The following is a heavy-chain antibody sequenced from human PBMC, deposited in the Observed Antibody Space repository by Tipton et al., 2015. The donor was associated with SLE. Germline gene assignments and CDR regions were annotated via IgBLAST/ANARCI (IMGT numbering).Heavy chain of an antibody. D-gene: IGHD2-15*01. Sequence: VQLVQSGAEVKKPGESLKISCKGSGYSFTSYWIGWVRQMPGKGLEWMGIIYPGDSDTRYSPSFQGQVTISADKSISTAYLQWSSLKASDTAMYYCASLRCSGGSCYSQDAFDIWGQGTMVTVSS. CDR2: IYPGDSDT. J-gene: IGHJ3*02. V-gene: IGHV5-51*03. CDR3: ASLRCSGGSCYSQDAFDI. CDR1: GYSFTSYW.